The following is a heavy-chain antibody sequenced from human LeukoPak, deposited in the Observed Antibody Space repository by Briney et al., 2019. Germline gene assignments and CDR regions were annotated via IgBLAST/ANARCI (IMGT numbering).Heavy chain of an antibody. CDR1: GYTFTTYV. J-gene: IGHJ4*02. CDR3: ARFLGSGWETRRGYFDY. Sequence: GASVKVSCKASGYTFTTYVMHWVRQAPGQRLEWMGWINAGNGNTKYSQEFQGRVTITRDTSASTAYMELSSLRSEDMAVYYCARFLGSGWETRRGYFDYWGQGTLVAVSS. D-gene: IGHD6-19*01. CDR2: INAGNGNT. V-gene: IGHV1-3*03.